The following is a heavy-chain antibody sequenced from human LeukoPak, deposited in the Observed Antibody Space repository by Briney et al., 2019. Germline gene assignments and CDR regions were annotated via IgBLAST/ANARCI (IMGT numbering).Heavy chain of an antibody. CDR1: GVSISSSSYY. J-gene: IGHJ2*01. V-gene: IGHV4-39*07. CDR2: IYYSGST. Sequence: SETLSLTCTVSGVSISSSSYYWGWIRQPPGKGLEWIGSIYYSGSTYYNPSLKSRVTISVDTSKNQFSLKLSSVTAADTAVYYCARLTSSWYQDWYFDLWGRGTLVTVSS. D-gene: IGHD6-13*01. CDR3: ARLTSSWYQDWYFDL.